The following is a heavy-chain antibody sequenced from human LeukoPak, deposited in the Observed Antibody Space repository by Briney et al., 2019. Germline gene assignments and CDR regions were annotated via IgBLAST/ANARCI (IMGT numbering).Heavy chain of an antibody. J-gene: IGHJ4*02. CDR2: INSDGSST. CDR1: GFTFSTYW. Sequence: GGSLRLSCAASGFTFSTYWMHWVRQAPGKGPVWVSRINSDGSSTIYADSVKGRFTISRDNANNSLSLQMNNLRPEDTAVYDCAGGSDGETTSRAGRQKRYFDYWGQGTLVTVSS. CDR3: AGGSDGETTSRAGRQKRYFDY. D-gene: IGHD6-6*01. V-gene: IGHV3-74*01.